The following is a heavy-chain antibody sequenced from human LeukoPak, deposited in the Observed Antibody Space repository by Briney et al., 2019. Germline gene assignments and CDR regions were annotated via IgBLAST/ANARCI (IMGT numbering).Heavy chain of an antibody. CDR2: MNPNSGNT. Sequence: GASVKVSCEASGYTFTSYDINWVRQATGQGLEWMGWMNPNSGNTGYAQKFQGRVTMTRNTSISTAYMELSSLRSEDTAVYYCARAVKERRITIFGVVNNYGMDVWGQGTTVTVSS. CDR3: ARAVKERRITIFGVVNNYGMDV. CDR1: GYTFTSYD. V-gene: IGHV1-8*01. D-gene: IGHD3-3*01. J-gene: IGHJ6*02.